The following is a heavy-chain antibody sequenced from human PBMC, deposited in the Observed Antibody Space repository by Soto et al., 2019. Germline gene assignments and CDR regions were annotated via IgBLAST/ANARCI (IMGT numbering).Heavy chain of an antibody. V-gene: IGHV4-59*01. D-gene: IGHD5-18*01. Sequence: SETLSLTCSVSGASTSNYHYSWIRQSPGKGLEWIGYVYHRGTTYYTPSLTSRVNMSVDTSTNEFYLNLKSVTAADTAVYYCALGGYNYGRPFDFWGQRTLVTVSS. CDR3: ALGGYNYGRPFDF. CDR1: GASTSNYH. CDR2: VYHRGTT. J-gene: IGHJ4*02.